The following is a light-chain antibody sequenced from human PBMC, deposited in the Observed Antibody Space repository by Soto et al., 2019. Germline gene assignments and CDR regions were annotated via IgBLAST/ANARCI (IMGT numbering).Light chain of an antibody. J-gene: IGKJ5*01. Sequence: DVQMTQSPSSLSASVGDRVTLTCRASQSIARYLNWYQQKAGKAPKLLIYSASTLQTGVPSRFSGSGSGTDFTVTISSLQPEDFATYYCQQSYTLPLTFGQGTRLEIK. CDR3: QQSYTLPLT. V-gene: IGKV1-39*01. CDR1: QSIARY. CDR2: SAS.